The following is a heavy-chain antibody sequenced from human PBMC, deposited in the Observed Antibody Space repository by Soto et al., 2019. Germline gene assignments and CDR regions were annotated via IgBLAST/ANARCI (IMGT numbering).Heavy chain of an antibody. CDR1: GFTFSSYG. V-gene: IGHV3-33*01. Sequence: PGGSLRLSCAASGFTFSSYGMHWVRQAPGKGLEWVAVIWYDGSNKYYADTVKGRFTISRDNSKNTLYLQMNSLRAEDTAMYYCAREWGYCSGGSCPDAFDIWGQGTMVTVSS. CDR2: IWYDGSNK. D-gene: IGHD2-15*01. CDR3: AREWGYCSGGSCPDAFDI. J-gene: IGHJ3*02.